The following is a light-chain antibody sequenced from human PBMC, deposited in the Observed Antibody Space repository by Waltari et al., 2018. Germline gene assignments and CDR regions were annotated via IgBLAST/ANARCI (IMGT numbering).Light chain of an antibody. CDR3: SSYARNKGWV. CDR2: EVT. V-gene: IGLV2-8*01. CDR1: SVHVGAYNF. Sequence: QSALTQPPSPSRSPGPSVTTPCTATSVHVGAYNFFSWYQQHPGKAPRLMIYEVTKRPSGVPDRFSGSKSGNTASLTVSGLQAEDEADYYCSSYARNKGWVFGGGTKLTVL. J-gene: IGLJ3*02.